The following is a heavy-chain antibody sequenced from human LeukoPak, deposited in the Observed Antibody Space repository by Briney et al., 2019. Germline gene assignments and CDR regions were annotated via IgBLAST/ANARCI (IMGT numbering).Heavy chain of an antibody. CDR3: ASGRSYCSSTSCSFDL. J-gene: IGHJ4*02. D-gene: IGHD2-2*01. V-gene: IGHV1-2*02. CDR2: INPNSGGT. CDR1: GYTFTGQY. Sequence: GASVKVSCKASGYTFTGQYMHWVRQAPGQGLEWMGWINPNSGGTNYVQKFQGRVTMTRDTSISTAYMELSSLISDDTAVYYCASGRSYCSSTSCSFDLWGQGALVTVSS.